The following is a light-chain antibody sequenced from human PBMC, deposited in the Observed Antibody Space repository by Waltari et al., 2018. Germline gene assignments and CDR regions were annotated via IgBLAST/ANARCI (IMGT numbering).Light chain of an antibody. V-gene: IGKV1-39*02. CDR2: KAS. CDR1: EHVNNY. J-gene: IGKJ2*03. Sequence: DIQMTQSPSSLSASVGDRVTITCRASEHVNNYLNWYQQKPGKAPNLLIYKASTLQSGVPSRFSGSGSGTDFSFTISSLQSEDVATYYCQNAYSIPYSFGQGTKVDIK. CDR3: QNAYSIPYS.